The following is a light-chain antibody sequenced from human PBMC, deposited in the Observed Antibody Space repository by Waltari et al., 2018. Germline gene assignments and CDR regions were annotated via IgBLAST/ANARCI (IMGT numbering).Light chain of an antibody. CDR2: DVR. V-gene: IGLV2-14*03. Sequence: QSALTQPASVSGSPGQSITISCSGTTNYIGTSAYFPLYQPHPGKAPKLIIYDVRPRPSGVSSRFSGSKSGNTASLTVSGLQAEDEADYYCSSYTSTSTLVVFGGGTKLTVL. CDR3: SSYTSTSTLVV. J-gene: IGLJ2*01. CDR1: TNYIGTSAY.